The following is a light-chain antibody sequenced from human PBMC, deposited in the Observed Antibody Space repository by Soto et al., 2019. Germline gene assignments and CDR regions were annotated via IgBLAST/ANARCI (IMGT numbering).Light chain of an antibody. CDR1: QSVSSN. V-gene: IGKV3-15*01. Sequence: EIVMTQSPATLSESPGERATLSCRASQSVSSNLAWYQQKRGQAPRLLIYGTSTRATGIPARFSGSGSGTEFPLTISSLQSEDFAVYYCQQYNKWPLTFGGGTQVEIK. CDR2: GTS. CDR3: QQYNKWPLT. J-gene: IGKJ4*01.